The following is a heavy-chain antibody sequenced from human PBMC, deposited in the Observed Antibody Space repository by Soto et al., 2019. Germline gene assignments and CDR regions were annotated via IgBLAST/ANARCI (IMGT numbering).Heavy chain of an antibody. Sequence: ASVKVSCKASGYTFTSYGISWVRQAPGQGLEWMGWISAYNGNTNYAQKLQGRVTMTTDTSTSTAYMELRSLRSDDTAVYYCARVTKAYCSSTSCYSYYFDYWGQGTLVTVSS. CDR1: GYTFTSYG. CDR3: ARVTKAYCSSTSCYSYYFDY. D-gene: IGHD2-2*01. CDR2: ISAYNGNT. J-gene: IGHJ4*02. V-gene: IGHV1-18*01.